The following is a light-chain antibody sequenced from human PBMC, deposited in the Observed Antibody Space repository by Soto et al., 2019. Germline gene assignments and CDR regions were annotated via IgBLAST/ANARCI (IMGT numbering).Light chain of an antibody. V-gene: IGLV1-40*01. CDR2: GNT. Sequence: QSVLTQPPSMSGAPGQRVTISCTGSSSNIGAGYDVHWYQHLPGTAPKLLIYGNTNRPSGVPDRFSGSKSGTSASLAITGLQAEEEADYYCQSHDSSLNSWVFGGGTSSPS. CDR3: QSHDSSLNSWV. CDR1: SSNIGAGYD. J-gene: IGLJ3*02.